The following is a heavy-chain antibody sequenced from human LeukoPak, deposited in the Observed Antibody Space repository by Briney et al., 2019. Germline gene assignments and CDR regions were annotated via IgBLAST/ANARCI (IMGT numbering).Heavy chain of an antibody. D-gene: IGHD3-10*01. J-gene: IGHJ6*03. CDR1: GYTLTELS. CDR3: ARGVLTMVRGKFMDYYYMDV. V-gene: IGHV1-69*05. Sequence: ASVKVSCKVSGYTLTELSMHWVRQAPGQGLGWMGGIIPIFGTANYAQKFQGRVRITTDESTSTAYMELSSLRSEDTAVYYCARGVLTMVRGKFMDYYYMDVWGKGTTVTVSS. CDR2: IIPIFGTA.